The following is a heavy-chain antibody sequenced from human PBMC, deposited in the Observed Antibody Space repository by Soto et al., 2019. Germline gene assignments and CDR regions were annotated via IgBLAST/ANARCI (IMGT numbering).Heavy chain of an antibody. J-gene: IGHJ6*02. D-gene: IGHD3-3*01. V-gene: IGHV5-51*01. CDR2: IYPGDSDT. CDR1: GYSFTSYW. CDR3: ARSPQYYDFRSLYYYGMDV. Sequence: PGESLKISCKGSGYSFTSYWIGWVRQMPGKGLEWMGIIYPGDSDTRYSPSFQGQVNISADKSISTAYLQWSSLKASDTAMYYFARSPQYYDFRSLYYYGMDVWGQGTTVTVSS.